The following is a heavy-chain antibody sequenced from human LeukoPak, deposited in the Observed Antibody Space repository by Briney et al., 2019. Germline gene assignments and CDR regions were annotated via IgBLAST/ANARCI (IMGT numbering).Heavy chain of an antibody. CDR3: ARGYSSSF. V-gene: IGHV4-34*01. D-gene: IGHD6-19*01. CDR1: GGSFSGYY. Sequence: SETLSLTCAVYGGSFSGYYWSWIRQPPGKGLEWIGEINHSGSTNYNPSLKSRVTISVNTSKNQFSLKLSSVTAADTAVYYCARGYSSSFWGQGTLVTVSS. CDR2: INHSGST. J-gene: IGHJ4*02.